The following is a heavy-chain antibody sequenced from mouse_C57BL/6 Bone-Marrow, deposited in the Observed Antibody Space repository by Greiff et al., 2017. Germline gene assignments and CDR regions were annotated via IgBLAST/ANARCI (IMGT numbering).Heavy chain of an antibody. V-gene: IGHV1-64*01. CDR3: AREEDYYGDYYAMDY. Sequence: QLQQSGAELVKPGASVKLSCKASGYTFTSYWMHWVKQRPGQGLEWIGMIHPNSGSTNYNEKFKSKATLTVDKSSSTAYMQLSSLTSEDSAVYYCAREEDYYGDYYAMDYWGQGISVTVSS. J-gene: IGHJ4*01. D-gene: IGHD1-2*01. CDR1: GYTFTSYW. CDR2: IHPNSGST.